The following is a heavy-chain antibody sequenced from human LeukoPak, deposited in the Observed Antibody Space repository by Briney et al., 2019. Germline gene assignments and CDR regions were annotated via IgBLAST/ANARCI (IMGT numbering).Heavy chain of an antibody. J-gene: IGHJ4*02. D-gene: IGHD6-13*01. V-gene: IGHV3-21*01. CDR2: ISSSSSYI. Sequence: GGSLRFSCAPSGFTFSSYRMNWFRQAPGKGLEWVSSISSSSSYIYYADSVKGRFTISRDNARNSLYLQMNSLRAEDTAVYYCARDVAAAGTGYWGQGTLVTVSS. CDR1: GFTFSSYR. CDR3: ARDVAAAGTGY.